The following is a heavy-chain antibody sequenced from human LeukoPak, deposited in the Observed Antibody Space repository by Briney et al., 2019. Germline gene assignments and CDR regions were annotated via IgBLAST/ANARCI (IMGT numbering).Heavy chain of an antibody. CDR3: ASLTIVVVPAARGGDAFDI. J-gene: IGHJ3*02. Sequence: GGSLRLSCAASGFTFSSYSMNWVRQAPGKGLEWVSSISSSSSYIYYADSVKGRFTISRDNAKNSLYLQMNSLRAEDTAVYYCASLTIVVVPAARGGDAFDIWGQGTMATVSS. CDR2: ISSSSSYI. V-gene: IGHV3-21*01. D-gene: IGHD2-2*01. CDR1: GFTFSSYS.